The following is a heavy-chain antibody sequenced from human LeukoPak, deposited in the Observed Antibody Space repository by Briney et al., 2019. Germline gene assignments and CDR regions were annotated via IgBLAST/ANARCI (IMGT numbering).Heavy chain of an antibody. CDR1: GYTFTSYD. V-gene: IGHV1-8*01. CDR2: MNPNSGNT. CDR3: ARGKRVGADFDY. Sequence: ASVKVSCKASGYTFTSYDINWVRQATGQGLEWMGWMNPNSGNTGYAQKFQGRVTMTRNTSISTAYMELSSLRSEDTAVYYCARGKRVGADFDYWGQGTLVTVSS. D-gene: IGHD1-26*01. J-gene: IGHJ4*02.